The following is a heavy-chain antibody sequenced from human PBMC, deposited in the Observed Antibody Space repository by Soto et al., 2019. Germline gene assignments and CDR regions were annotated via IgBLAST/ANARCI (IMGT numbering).Heavy chain of an antibody. CDR2: ITSSGSTV. V-gene: IGHV3-48*03. CDR3: ARQRTYSYGPDAFDI. J-gene: IGHJ3*02. D-gene: IGHD5-18*01. Sequence: VGSLRLSCAASGFTFSGYQMNWVRQAPGKGLEWVSYITSSGSTVYYTDSAKGRFTTSRDNAKNSLYLQMNSLRAEDTAVYYCARQRTYSYGPDAFDIWGQGTTVTVSS. CDR1: GFTFSGYQ.